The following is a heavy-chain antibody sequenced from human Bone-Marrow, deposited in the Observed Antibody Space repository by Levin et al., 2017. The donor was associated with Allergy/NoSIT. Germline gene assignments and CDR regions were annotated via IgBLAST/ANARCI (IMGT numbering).Heavy chain of an antibody. Sequence: SETLSLTCSVSNGSTGSGAFFWSWIRQRPGRGLEWIGYISHTGSTHYNPSLKSRLAISADTSKNQFSLNLPSVTAADAAVYYCARAWFGDILRSGYFDHWGQGTLVTVSS. D-gene: IGHD3-10*01. V-gene: IGHV4-31*03. J-gene: IGHJ4*02. CDR2: ISHTGST. CDR3: ARAWFGDILRSGYFDH. CDR1: NGSTGSGAFF.